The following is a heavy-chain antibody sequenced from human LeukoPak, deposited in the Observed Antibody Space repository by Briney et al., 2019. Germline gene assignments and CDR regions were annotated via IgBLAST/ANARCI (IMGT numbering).Heavy chain of an antibody. D-gene: IGHD2-15*01. J-gene: IGHJ4*01. Sequence: PGRSLRLSCAASGFSLSNYGMQWVRHAPGKGLRWVALISYDGTNKYYADSVKGRFTIPRDNSKNTLYLQMNSLRAEDTAVYYCAPPDGGGWGQGTLVTVS. CDR1: GFSLSNYG. CDR3: APPDGGG. CDR2: ISYDGTNK. V-gene: IGHV3-30*03.